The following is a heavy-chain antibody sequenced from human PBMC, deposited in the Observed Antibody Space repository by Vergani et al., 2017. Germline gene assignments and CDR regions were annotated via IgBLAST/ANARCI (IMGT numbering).Heavy chain of an antibody. CDR3: ARTRSPIAMIRQFEQ. J-gene: IGHJ4*02. V-gene: IGHV3-21*01. Sequence: EVQLVESGGGLVQPGGSLRLSCSGSGFTLGDYAMTWVRQAPGKGLEWVSSITRGSKSIYYADSVKGRFTITRDDVKKSLLLRMNNLKVDDTAIYYCARTRSPIAMIRQFEQWGQGTLVTVSS. D-gene: IGHD5-18*01. CDR2: ITRGSKSI. CDR1: GFTLGDYA.